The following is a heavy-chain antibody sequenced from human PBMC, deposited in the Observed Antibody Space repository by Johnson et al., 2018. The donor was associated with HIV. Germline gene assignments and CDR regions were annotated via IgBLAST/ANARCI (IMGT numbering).Heavy chain of an antibody. V-gene: IGHV3-30-3*02. CDR1: GFTFSSSA. Sequence: QVQLVESGGGVVQPGRSLRLSCAASGFTFSSSAMHWVRQAPGKGLEWVAVISSDGSTKYYADSVKGRFTISRDNSKNTLYLQMNSLRAEDTAVYYCANDFWSGSGIWGQGTMVTVSS. CDR3: ANDFWSGSGI. D-gene: IGHD3-3*01. J-gene: IGHJ3*02. CDR2: ISSDGSTK.